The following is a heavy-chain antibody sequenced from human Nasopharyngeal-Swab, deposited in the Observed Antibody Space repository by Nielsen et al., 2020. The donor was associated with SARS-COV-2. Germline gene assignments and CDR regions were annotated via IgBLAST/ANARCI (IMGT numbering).Heavy chain of an antibody. CDR2: ISGSGGST. D-gene: IGHD5-18*01. V-gene: IGHV3-23*01. CDR1: GFTFSSYA. Sequence: GESLKISCAASGFTFSSYAMSWVRQAPGKGLEWVSAISGSGGSTYYADSVKGRFTISRDNSKNTLYLQMNSLRAEDTAVYYCARGDGYSYGWYFDYWGQGTLVTVSS. CDR3: ARGDGYSYGWYFDY. J-gene: IGHJ4*02.